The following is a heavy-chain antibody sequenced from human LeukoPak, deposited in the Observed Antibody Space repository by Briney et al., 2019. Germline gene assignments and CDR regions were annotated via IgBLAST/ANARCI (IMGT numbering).Heavy chain of an antibody. CDR2: IYTSGST. J-gene: IGHJ4*02. CDR3: AREGRGVYYDSSSDY. D-gene: IGHD3-22*01. CDR1: GGSISSGSYY. V-gene: IGHV4-61*02. Sequence: SETLSLTCTVSGGSISSGSYYWSWIRQPAGKGLEWIGRIYTSGSTYYNPSLKSRVTISVDTSKNQFSLKLSSVTAADTAVYYCAREGRGVYYDSSSDYWGQGTLVTVSS.